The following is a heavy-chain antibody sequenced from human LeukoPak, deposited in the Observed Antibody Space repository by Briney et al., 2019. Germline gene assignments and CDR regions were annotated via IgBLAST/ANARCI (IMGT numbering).Heavy chain of an antibody. CDR1: GSTFSSYS. Sequence: GGSLRLSCAASGSTFSSYSMNWVRQAPGKGLEWVSSISSSSSYIYYADSVKGRFTISRDNAKNSLYLQMNSLRAEDTAVYYCARVPLGWYFDYWGQGTLVTVSS. CDR2: ISSSSSYI. CDR3: ARVPLGWYFDY. J-gene: IGHJ4*02. D-gene: IGHD6-19*01. V-gene: IGHV3-21*01.